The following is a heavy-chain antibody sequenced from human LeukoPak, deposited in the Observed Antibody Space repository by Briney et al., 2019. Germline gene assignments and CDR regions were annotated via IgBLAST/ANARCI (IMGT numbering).Heavy chain of an antibody. CDR2: IWSGST. CDR3: ARGIVGATAFEY. Sequence: SETLSLTCIVSGGALSNYKWSWVRQPAGKGLEWIGRIWSGSTNYNPSLRSRVTMSVDTSNQFSLKMTSVTAADTAVYFCARGIVGATAFEYWGRGILVTVSS. D-gene: IGHD1-26*01. J-gene: IGHJ4*02. V-gene: IGHV4-4*07. CDR1: GGALSNYK.